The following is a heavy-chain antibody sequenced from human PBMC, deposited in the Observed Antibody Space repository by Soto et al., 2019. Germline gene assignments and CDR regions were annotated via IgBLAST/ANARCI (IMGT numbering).Heavy chain of an antibody. Sequence: PGESLKISCKGSGHSFTHYWIGWVRQMPGKGLEWMGIIFPGDSDTRYSPSFQGQVTISADRSSSTAYLQWSSLKASDTAMYYCARLDRGSSSGYRDYYYSYGMDVWGQGTTVTISS. D-gene: IGHD3-22*01. CDR1: GHSFTHYW. CDR2: IFPGDSDT. J-gene: IGHJ6*02. CDR3: ARLDRGSSSGYRDYYYSYGMDV. V-gene: IGHV5-51*01.